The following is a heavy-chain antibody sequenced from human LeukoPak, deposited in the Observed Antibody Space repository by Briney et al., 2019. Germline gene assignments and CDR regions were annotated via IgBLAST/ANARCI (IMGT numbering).Heavy chain of an antibody. CDR3: ARDQAYWAGWFDP. Sequence: PGGSLRLSCAASGFTFSSYWMSWVRQAPGKGLEWVANIKQDGSEKYYVDSVKGRFTISRDNAKNSLYLQMNSLRAEDTAVYYCARDQAYWAGWFDPWGQGTLVTVSS. D-gene: IGHD2-8*02. CDR2: IKQDGSEK. CDR1: GFTFSSYW. V-gene: IGHV3-7*01. J-gene: IGHJ5*02.